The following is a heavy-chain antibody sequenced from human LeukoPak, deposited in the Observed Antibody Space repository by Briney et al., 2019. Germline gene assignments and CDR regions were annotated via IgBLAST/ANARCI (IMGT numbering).Heavy chain of an antibody. V-gene: IGHV4-38-2*02. CDR2: IYHSGST. CDR3: ARYIVSYPHDAFDI. CDR1: GYSISSGYY. Sequence: TSETLPLTCTVSGYSISSGYYWGWIRQPPGKGLEWIGSIYHSGSTYHNPSLKSRVTISVDTSKKQFSLKLGSVTAADTAFYYCARYIVSYPHDAFDIWGQGTMVTVSS. J-gene: IGHJ3*02. D-gene: IGHD1-26*01.